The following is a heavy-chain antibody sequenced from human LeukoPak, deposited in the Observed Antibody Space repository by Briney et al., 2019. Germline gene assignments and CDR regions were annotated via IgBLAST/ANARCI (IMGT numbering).Heavy chain of an antibody. J-gene: IGHJ4*02. CDR1: GYTFTGYY. D-gene: IGHD6-19*01. Sequence: GASVKVSCKASGYTFTGYYMHWVRQAPGQGLEWMGWINPNSGGTNYAQKFQGRVTMTRDTSISTAYMELSRLRSDDTAVYYCAREHPSDQYSSGWYRVGRYFDYWGQGTLVSVSS. CDR2: INPNSGGT. CDR3: AREHPSDQYSSGWYRVGRYFDY. V-gene: IGHV1-2*02.